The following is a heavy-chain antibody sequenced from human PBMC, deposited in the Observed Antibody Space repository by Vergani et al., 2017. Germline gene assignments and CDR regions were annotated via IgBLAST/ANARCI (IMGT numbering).Heavy chain of an antibody. J-gene: IGHJ5*02. CDR1: GGTFSSYA. D-gene: IGHD3-10*01. Sequence: QVQLVQSGAEVKKPGSSVKVSCKASGGTFSSYAISWVRQAPGQGLEWMGWMNPNSGNTGYAQKFQGRVTMTRNTSISTAYMELSSLRSEDTAVYYCARAPGGYFFRFDPWGQGTLVTVSS. V-gene: IGHV1-8*02. CDR2: MNPNSGNT. CDR3: ARAPGGYFFRFDP.